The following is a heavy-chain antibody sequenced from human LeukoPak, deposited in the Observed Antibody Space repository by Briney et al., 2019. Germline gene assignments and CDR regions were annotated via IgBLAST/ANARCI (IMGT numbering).Heavy chain of an antibody. CDR3: ARDLRGEFDP. CDR2: IYYYSGST. V-gene: IGHV4-39*07. D-gene: IGHD3-10*01. Sequence: PSETLSLTCTVSGGSISSSTYFWGWIRQPPGKGLEWIGSIYYYSGSTYYNPSLKSRVTISVDTSKNQFSLKLSSVTAADTAVYYCARDLRGEFDPWGQGTLVTVSS. CDR1: GGSISSSTYF. J-gene: IGHJ5*02.